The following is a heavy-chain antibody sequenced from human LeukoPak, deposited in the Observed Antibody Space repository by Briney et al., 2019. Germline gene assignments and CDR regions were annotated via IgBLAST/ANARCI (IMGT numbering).Heavy chain of an antibody. Sequence: SETLSLTCTVSSGSISSYCWSWIRQPPGKGLEWIGYVYYSGGANYNPSLKSRVTISVDTSKNQFSLKLSSVTAADTAVYYCARHEKLGQFDYWGQGTLVTVSS. CDR3: ARHEKLGQFDY. J-gene: IGHJ4*02. CDR2: VYYSGGA. D-gene: IGHD3-10*01. CDR1: SGSISSYC. V-gene: IGHV4-59*08.